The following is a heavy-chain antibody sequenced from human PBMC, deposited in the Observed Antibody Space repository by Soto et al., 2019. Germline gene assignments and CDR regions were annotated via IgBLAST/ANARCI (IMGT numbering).Heavy chain of an antibody. V-gene: IGHV1-69*06. Sequence: ASVKVSCKASGGTFSSYAISWVRQAPGQGLEWMGGIIPIFNTANYAQKFQGRVTITADISTSTAYMELSSLRSEDTAVYYCARGNRPIFGVNDPQYYYYGMDVWGQGTTVTVSS. CDR3: ARGNRPIFGVNDPQYYYYGMDV. CDR1: GGTFSSYA. CDR2: IIPIFNTA. J-gene: IGHJ6*02. D-gene: IGHD3-3*01.